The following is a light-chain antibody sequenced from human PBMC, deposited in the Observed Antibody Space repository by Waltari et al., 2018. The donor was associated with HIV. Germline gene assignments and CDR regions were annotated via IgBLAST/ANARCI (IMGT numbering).Light chain of an antibody. Sequence: EIVLTQSPGTLSLSPGQAATLSCRASQSLDNNYFAWYQQRPGQAPRLLMYGAFRRAAGIPDRFSGSGSGTDFTLTINRLEPEDFAVYYCQQYATSWTFGQGTKVEIK. J-gene: IGKJ1*01. CDR2: GAF. CDR1: QSLDNNY. V-gene: IGKV3-20*01. CDR3: QQYATSWT.